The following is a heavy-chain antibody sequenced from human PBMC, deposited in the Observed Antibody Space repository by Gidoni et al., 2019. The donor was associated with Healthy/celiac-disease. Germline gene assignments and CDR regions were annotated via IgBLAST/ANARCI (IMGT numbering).Heavy chain of an antibody. J-gene: IGHJ6*02. Sequence: EVQLVESGGVVVQPGGSLRLSCPASGFTFDAYTMHCVLPAPGKGMEWVALISWDGGSTYYGDSVKGRFTISRDNSKNSLYLQMNSLRTEDTALYDCAKDIDDRYWTNGVCYYYYYGMDVWGQGTTVTVSS. CDR2: ISWDGGST. CDR1: GFTFDAYT. V-gene: IGHV3-43*01. CDR3: AKDIDDRYWTNGVCYYYYYGMDV. D-gene: IGHD2-8*01.